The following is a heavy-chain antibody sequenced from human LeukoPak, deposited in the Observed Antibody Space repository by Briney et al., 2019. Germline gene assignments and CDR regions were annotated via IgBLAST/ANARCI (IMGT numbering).Heavy chain of an antibody. Sequence: GGSLRLSCAASGFTFSSYGIHWVRQAPGKGLEWVVFIWSDGINKYYADSVKGRFTISRDNSKNTLYLQMNSLRGEDTAVYYCAKDRDSGAIDIWGQGTMVTVSS. D-gene: IGHD3-10*01. CDR3: AKDRDSGAIDI. CDR1: GFTFSSYG. CDR2: IWSDGINK. J-gene: IGHJ3*02. V-gene: IGHV3-30*02.